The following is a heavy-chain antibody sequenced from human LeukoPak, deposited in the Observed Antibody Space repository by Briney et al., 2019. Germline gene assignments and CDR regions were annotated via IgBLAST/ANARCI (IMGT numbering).Heavy chain of an antibody. V-gene: IGHV4-34*01. D-gene: IGHD3-3*01. CDR1: GGSFSGYY. Sequence: SETLSLTCAVYGGSFSGYYWSWIRQPPGKGLEWIGEINHSGSTNYNPSLKSRVTISVDTSKNQFPLKLSSVTAADTAVYYCARGKNYDFWSLGYGMDVWGQGTTVTVSS. CDR2: INHSGST. CDR3: ARGKNYDFWSLGYGMDV. J-gene: IGHJ6*02.